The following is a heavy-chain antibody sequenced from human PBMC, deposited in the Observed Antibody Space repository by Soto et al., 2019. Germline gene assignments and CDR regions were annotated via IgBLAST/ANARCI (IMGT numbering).Heavy chain of an antibody. CDR2: MNPNSGNT. J-gene: IGHJ4*02. D-gene: IGHD2-2*01. CDR1: GYTFTSYD. V-gene: IGHV1-8*01. CDR3: AKDGGPAYCNSPGCSAEHFDY. Sequence: ASVKVSCKASGYTFTSYDINWVRQATGQGLEWLGWMNPNSGNTGYAQKFQGRVTMTRNTSISTAYMELSSLRSEDTAVYYCAKDGGPAYCNSPGCSAEHFDYWGQGTQVTVSS.